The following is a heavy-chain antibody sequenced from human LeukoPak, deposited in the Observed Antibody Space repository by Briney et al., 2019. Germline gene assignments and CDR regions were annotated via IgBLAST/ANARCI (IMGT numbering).Heavy chain of an antibody. J-gene: IGHJ4*02. CDR1: GFTFSTYG. CDR2: IWYDGSNK. CDR3: AKDVPTAYFDY. D-gene: IGHD1-1*01. V-gene: IGHV3-30*02. Sequence: GGSLRLSREASGFTFSTYGMHWVRQAPGKGLEWVAVIWYDGSNKNYADSVKGRFTISRDNSKNTLYLQMNSLRAEDTAVYYCAKDVPTAYFDYWGQGTLVTASS.